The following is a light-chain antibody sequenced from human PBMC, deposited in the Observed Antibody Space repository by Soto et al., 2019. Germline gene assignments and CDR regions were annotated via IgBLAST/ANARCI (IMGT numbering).Light chain of an antibody. V-gene: IGKV3-11*01. J-gene: IGKJ5*01. CDR1: QSVSSY. Sequence: EIVLTQSPATLSLSPGERATLSCRASQSVSSYLAWYQQKPGQAPRLLIYDASNRATGIPARFSGSGSGTDFTLTIISLEPEDFAVYSWQQRSNWPPITFGQGTRLEIK. CDR3: QQRSNWPPIT. CDR2: DAS.